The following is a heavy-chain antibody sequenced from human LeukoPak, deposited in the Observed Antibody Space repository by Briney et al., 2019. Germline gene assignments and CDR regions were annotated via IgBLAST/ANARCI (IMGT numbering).Heavy chain of an antibody. D-gene: IGHD3-22*01. CDR2: IWYDGSNK. J-gene: IGHJ4*02. CDR1: GFTSSSYG. V-gene: IGHV3-33*01. CDR3: ARGAAEYYDSSGPTDY. Sequence: PGRSLRLSCAASGFTSSSYGMHWVRQAPGKGLEWVAVIWYDGSNKYYADSVKGRFTISRDNSKNTLYLQMNSLRAEDTAVYYCARGAAEYYDSSGPTDYWGQGTLVTVSS.